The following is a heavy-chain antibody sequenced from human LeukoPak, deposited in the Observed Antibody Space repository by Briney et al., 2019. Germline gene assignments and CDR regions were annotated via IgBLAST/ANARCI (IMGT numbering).Heavy chain of an antibody. Sequence: GGSLRLSCAASGFTFDDYAMHWVRQAPGKGLEWVSGISWNSGSIGYADSVKGRFTISRDNAKNSLYLQMNGLRAEDTALYYCVKDIGGYSSSWYRGVDAFDIWGQGTMVTVSS. CDR3: VKDIGGYSSSWYRGVDAFDI. D-gene: IGHD6-13*01. J-gene: IGHJ3*02. CDR1: GFTFDDYA. CDR2: ISWNSGSI. V-gene: IGHV3-9*01.